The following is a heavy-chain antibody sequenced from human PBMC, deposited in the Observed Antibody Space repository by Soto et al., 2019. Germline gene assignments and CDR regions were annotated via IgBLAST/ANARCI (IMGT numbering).Heavy chain of an antibody. CDR3: ARQSTVTTDGMDV. CDR1: GYSFTNYW. V-gene: IGHV5-51*01. Sequence: PGESLKISCKGSGYSFTNYWIGWVRQMPWKGLEWMGIIYPGDSDTRYSPSFQGQVTMSADKSITTAYLQWSSLKASDTAMYYCARQSTVTTDGMDVWGQGTTVIVSS. J-gene: IGHJ6*02. D-gene: IGHD1-1*01. CDR2: IYPGDSDT.